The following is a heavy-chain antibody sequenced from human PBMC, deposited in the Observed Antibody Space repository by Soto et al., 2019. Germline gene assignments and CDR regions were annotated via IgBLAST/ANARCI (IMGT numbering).Heavy chain of an antibody. J-gene: IGHJ4*02. V-gene: IGHV1-18*01. CDR1: GYTFTSYG. CDR3: ARGGMITFGGVIVILDN. D-gene: IGHD3-16*02. CDR2: ISAHNGNK. Sequence: ASVKVSCEASGYTFTSYGISWVRQAPGQGLEWMGWISAHNGNKKYAQKLQGRVTMTTDTSTSTAYMELRSLRSDDTAGYYCARGGMITFGGVIVILDNWGQGTLVTSPQ.